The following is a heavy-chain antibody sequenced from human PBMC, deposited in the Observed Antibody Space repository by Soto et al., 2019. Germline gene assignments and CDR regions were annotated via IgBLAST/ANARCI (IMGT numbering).Heavy chain of an antibody. CDR2: IFYSGST. V-gene: IGHV4-31*11. J-gene: IGHJ6*02. CDR1: GGYISGGCYY. CDR3: ARDRTTYYYGMDV. Sequence: PSETLSLTCAVSGGYISGGCYYWSWIRQHPGKGLEWIGYIFYSGSTSYNPSLKSRVTISIDTSRNQFSLELSSVTGADTAVYYCARDRTTYYYGMDVWGPGTTVTVSS. D-gene: IGHD2-2*01.